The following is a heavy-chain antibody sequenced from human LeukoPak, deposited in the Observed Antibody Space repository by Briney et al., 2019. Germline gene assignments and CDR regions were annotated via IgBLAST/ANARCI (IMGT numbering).Heavy chain of an antibody. CDR2: ISSSSSYI. Sequence: GGSLRLSCAASGFTFSSYSMNWVRQAPGKGLEWVSSISSSSSYIYYADSVKGRFTISRDNAKNSLYLQMNSLRAEDTAVYYCARSAGSYGSGVAFDIWGQGTMVTVSS. D-gene: IGHD3-10*01. CDR3: ARSAGSYGSGVAFDI. CDR1: GFTFSSYS. J-gene: IGHJ3*02. V-gene: IGHV3-21*01.